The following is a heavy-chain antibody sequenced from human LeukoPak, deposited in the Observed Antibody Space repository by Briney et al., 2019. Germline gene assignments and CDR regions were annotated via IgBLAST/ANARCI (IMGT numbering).Heavy chain of an antibody. V-gene: IGHV3-21*01. J-gene: IGHJ5*02. Sequence: GGSLRLSCAASGFTFSSYSMNWVRQAPGKGLEWVSSISSSSSYIYYADSVKGRFTISRDNAKNSLYLQMNSLRAEDTAVYYCARDFLDSGHGAWFDPWGQGTLVTVSS. CDR2: ISSSSSYI. CDR3: ARDFLDSGHGAWFDP. D-gene: IGHD5-12*01. CDR1: GFTFSSYS.